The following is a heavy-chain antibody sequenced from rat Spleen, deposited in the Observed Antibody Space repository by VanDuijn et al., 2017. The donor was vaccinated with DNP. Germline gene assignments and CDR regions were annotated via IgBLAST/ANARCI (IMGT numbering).Heavy chain of an antibody. V-gene: IGHV5-31*01. CDR1: GFTFNKYW. Sequence: EVQLVESGGDLVQPGMSLKLSCVTSGFTFNKYWMTWVRQVPGKGLEWIGSITSDGATTYYPDSVKGRFTISRDNAKNTLYLQVNILRSDDTATYYCARDIEGYWGQGVMVTVSP. CDR3: ARDIEGY. D-gene: IGHD1-11*01. J-gene: IGHJ2*01. CDR2: ITSDGATT.